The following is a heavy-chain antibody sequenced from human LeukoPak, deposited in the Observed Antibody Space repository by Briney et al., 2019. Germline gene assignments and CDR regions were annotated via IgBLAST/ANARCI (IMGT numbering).Heavy chain of an antibody. CDR3: AKRGVVIRVILVGFHKEAYYFDS. CDR1: GITLSNYG. D-gene: IGHD3-22*01. J-gene: IGHJ4*02. Sequence: GGSLRLSCAVSGITLSNYGMSWVRQAPGKGLEWVSGISGTGGSTNYADSVKGRFTISRDNRKNTLYLQMNSLRAEDTAVYFCAKRGVVIRVILVGFHKEAYYFDSWGQGALVTVSS. V-gene: IGHV3-23*01. CDR2: ISGTGGST.